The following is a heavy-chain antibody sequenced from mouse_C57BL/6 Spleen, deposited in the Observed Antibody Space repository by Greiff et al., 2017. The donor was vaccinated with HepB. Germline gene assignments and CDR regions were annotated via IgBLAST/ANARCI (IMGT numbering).Heavy chain of an antibody. CDR3: AREKIYYGYVYYAMDY. J-gene: IGHJ4*01. D-gene: IGHD2-2*01. CDR2: ISSGSSTI. V-gene: IGHV5-17*01. Sequence: VQLKQSGGGLVKPGGSLKLSCAASGFTFSDYGMHWVRQAPEKGLEWVAYISSGSSTIYYADTVKGRFTISRDNAKNTLFLQMTSLRSEDTAMYYCAREKIYYGYVYYAMDYWGQGTSVTVSS. CDR1: GFTFSDYG.